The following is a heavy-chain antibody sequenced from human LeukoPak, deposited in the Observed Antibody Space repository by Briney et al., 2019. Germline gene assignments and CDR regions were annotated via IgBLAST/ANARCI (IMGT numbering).Heavy chain of an antibody. CDR2: IYDSGST. D-gene: IGHD6-19*01. Sequence: SETLSLTCTVSGGSISNYDWSWIRQPPGKGLEWIGYIYDSGSTNFNPSLKSRVTISVDTSKNQFSLKVASVTAADTAVYHCARGYSSGRIDYWGQGTLVTVSS. V-gene: IGHV4-59*01. J-gene: IGHJ4*02. CDR3: ARGYSSGRIDY. CDR1: GGSISNYD.